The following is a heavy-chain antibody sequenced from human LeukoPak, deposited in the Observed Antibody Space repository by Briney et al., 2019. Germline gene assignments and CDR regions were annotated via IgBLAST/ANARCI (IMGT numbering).Heavy chain of an antibody. J-gene: IGHJ4*02. D-gene: IGHD2-2*02. Sequence: SETLSLTCAVYGGSFSGYYWSWIRQPPGKGLEWIGEINHSGSINYNPSLKSRVTISVDTSKNQFSLKLSSVTAADTAVYYCARGGLLGYCSSTSCYRAHFDYWGQGTLVTVSS. CDR1: GGSFSGYY. CDR3: ARGGLLGYCSSTSCYRAHFDY. CDR2: INHSGSI. V-gene: IGHV4-34*01.